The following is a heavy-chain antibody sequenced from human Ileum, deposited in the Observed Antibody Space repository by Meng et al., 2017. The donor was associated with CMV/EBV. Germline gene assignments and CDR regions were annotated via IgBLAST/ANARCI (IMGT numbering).Heavy chain of an antibody. Sequence: QVQLQEPDPGLVKPSETLSLTCTVSGVSISSSPYYWSWVRQPAGKGLEWIGHIYTTGSTNYKPSLKSRVTISIDTSKNQFSLKLISVTAADTAVYYCARDVIRDDTGSWFDPWGQGTLVTVFS. V-gene: IGHV4-61*02. J-gene: IGHJ5*02. D-gene: IGHD3-9*01. CDR2: IYTTGST. CDR1: GVSISSSPYY. CDR3: ARDVIRDDTGSWFDP.